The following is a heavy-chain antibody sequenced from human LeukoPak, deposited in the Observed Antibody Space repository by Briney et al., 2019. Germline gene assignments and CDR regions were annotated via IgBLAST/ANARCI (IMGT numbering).Heavy chain of an antibody. J-gene: IGHJ4*02. CDR1: GFTFSSYS. CDR2: ISSSSSYI. V-gene: IGHV3-21*01. CDR3: ARVRGGLVATSFDY. Sequence: GGSLRLSCAASGFTFSSYSMNWVRQAPGKGLEWVSSISSSSSYIYYADSVKGRFTISRDNAKNSLYLQMNSLRADDTAVYYCARVRGGLVATSFDYWGQGTLVTVSS. D-gene: IGHD1-26*01.